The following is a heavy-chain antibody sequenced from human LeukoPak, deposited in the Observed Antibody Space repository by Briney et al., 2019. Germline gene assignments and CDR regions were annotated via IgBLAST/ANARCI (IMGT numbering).Heavy chain of an antibody. CDR1: GGSVINTNW. V-gene: IGHV4-4*02. D-gene: IGHD6-25*01. CDR2: VHLDGRT. J-gene: IGHJ2*01. Sequence: PSETLSLTCGVSGGSVINTNWWTWVRQPPGKGLEWIGEVHLDGRTNYNPSLESRLTMSVDVSENQVSLKLTSVTAADTAVYYCARDSAATGRYFDLWGRGTLVTVSS. CDR3: ARDSAATGRYFDL.